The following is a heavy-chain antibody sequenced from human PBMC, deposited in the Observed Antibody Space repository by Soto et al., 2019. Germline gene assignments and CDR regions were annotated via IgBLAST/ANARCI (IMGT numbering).Heavy chain of an antibody. V-gene: IGHV3-74*01. CDR3: ATLNSFGSDF. CDR1: GLTFSKFW. D-gene: IGHD3-3*01. CDR2: VMGDGTTT. J-gene: IGHJ4*01. Sequence: PGGSLRLSCAVSGLTFSKFWMHWVRQAPGKGLVWVSYVMGDGTTTDYADSVKGRFTISRDNAKNTVFLQMNSLRAEDTAVYYCATLNSFGSDFWGHGTLVTVYS.